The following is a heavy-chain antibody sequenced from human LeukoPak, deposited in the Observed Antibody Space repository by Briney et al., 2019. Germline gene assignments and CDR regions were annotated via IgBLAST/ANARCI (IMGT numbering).Heavy chain of an antibody. D-gene: IGHD6-13*01. V-gene: IGHV4-59*01. CDR2: IYYSGST. CDR1: GGSLSSYF. CDR3: ARQPSSWFTSFDS. Sequence: SETLSLTCTVSGGSLSSYFWSWIRQPPGKGLEWIAYIYYSGSTDYNPSLKSRVTISVDTSKNQFSLKLSSVTAADTAVYYCARQPSSWFTSFDSWGQGTLVTVSS. J-gene: IGHJ4*02.